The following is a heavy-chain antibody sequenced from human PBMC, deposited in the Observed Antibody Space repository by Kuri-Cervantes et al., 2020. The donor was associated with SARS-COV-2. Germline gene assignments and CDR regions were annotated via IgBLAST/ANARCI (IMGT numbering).Heavy chain of an antibody. V-gene: IGHV4-59*12. CDR1: GGSISSYY. D-gene: IGHD3-3*01. Sequence: ESLKISCTVSGGSISSYYWSWIRQPPGKGLEWIGYIYYSGSTNYNPSLKSRVTISVDTSKNQFSLKLSSVTAADTTVYYCARGTGSYYDFWSGSSFDYWGQGTLVTVSS. CDR2: IYYSGST. J-gene: IGHJ4*02. CDR3: ARGTGSYYDFWSGSSFDY.